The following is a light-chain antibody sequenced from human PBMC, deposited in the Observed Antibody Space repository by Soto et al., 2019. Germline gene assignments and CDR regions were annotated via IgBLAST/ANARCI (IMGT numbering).Light chain of an antibody. CDR3: QQRSNWPPSLT. J-gene: IGKJ4*01. CDR2: DAS. CDR1: QSVSSY. V-gene: IGKV3-11*01. Sequence: EIVLTQSPATLPLSPGETATLSCRASQSVSSYLAWYPQKPGQSPRLLIYDASNRATGIPARFSGSGSGTYFTLTISSLEPEVFAVYYCQQRSNWPPSLTFGGGTKVEIK.